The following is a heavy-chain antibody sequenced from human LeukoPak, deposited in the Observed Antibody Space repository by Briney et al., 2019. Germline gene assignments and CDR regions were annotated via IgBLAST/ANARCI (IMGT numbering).Heavy chain of an antibody. CDR1: GYSISNGYY. CDR2: LYHSDSA. Sequence: PSETLSLTCAVSGYSISNGYYWVWIRQPPGRGLEWIGSLYHSDSAYYNTSLRSRVSMSVDTSKNQFSLTLSFVTAAHTAVSYCARQHDSYYYYYIDVWGSGTTVTVSS. J-gene: IGHJ6*03. CDR3: ARQHDSYYYYYIDV. V-gene: IGHV4-38-2*01.